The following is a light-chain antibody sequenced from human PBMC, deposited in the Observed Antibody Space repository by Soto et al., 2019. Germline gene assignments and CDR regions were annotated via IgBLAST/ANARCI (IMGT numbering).Light chain of an antibody. J-gene: IGKJ4*01. CDR3: QQSYGTPLT. CDR1: QSISHY. Sequence: DIEMTKPPSSLSASVGDRATIACRARQSISHYLNWYPHKPGKVPTLLFYAASSLQSGVPTRFSGSGSGTDFPRTISSLQPEDFATDYCQQSYGTPLTFGRGTKVEIK. V-gene: IGKV1-39*01. CDR2: AAS.